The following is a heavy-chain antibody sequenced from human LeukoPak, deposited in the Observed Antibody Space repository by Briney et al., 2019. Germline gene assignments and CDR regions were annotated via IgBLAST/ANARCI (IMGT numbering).Heavy chain of an antibody. CDR2: ISGSGGST. CDR3: AKRGDFWSGSLWYLDY. V-gene: IGHV3-23*01. D-gene: IGHD3-3*01. CDR1: GFTFSSYA. J-gene: IGHJ4*02. Sequence: GGSLRLSCAASGFTFSSYAMSWVRQAPGKGLEWVSSISGSGGSTYYADSVKGRFTISRDNSKNTLYLQMNSLRAEDTAVYYCAKRGDFWSGSLWYLDYWGQGTPVTVSS.